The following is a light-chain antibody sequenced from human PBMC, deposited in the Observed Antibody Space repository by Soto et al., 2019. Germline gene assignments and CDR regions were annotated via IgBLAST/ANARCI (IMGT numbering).Light chain of an antibody. CDR1: ISDIGLYNY. Sequence: QSVLTQPAAVSGSPGQSITISCTGTISDIGLYNYVSWYQQHPGKAPKLMISEVSNRPSGVSNRFSGSKSGNTASLTISGLQAEDEADYYCSSYTAGGTIFGTGTKVTVL. CDR3: SSYTAGGTI. V-gene: IGLV2-14*01. CDR2: EVS. J-gene: IGLJ1*01.